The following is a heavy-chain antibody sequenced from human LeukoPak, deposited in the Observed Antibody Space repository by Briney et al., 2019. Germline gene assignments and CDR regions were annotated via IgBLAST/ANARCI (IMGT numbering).Heavy chain of an antibody. V-gene: IGHV3-30*18. CDR1: GFTFSSYG. Sequence: GGSLRLSCAASGFTFSSYGMHWVRQAPGKGLEWVAVISYDGSNKYYADSVKGRFTISRDNSKNTLYLQMNSLRAEDTAVYYCAKADLWPPPLGGFDYWGQGTPVTVSS. J-gene: IGHJ4*02. CDR3: AKADLWPPPLGGFDY. CDR2: ISYDGSNK. D-gene: IGHD2-15*01.